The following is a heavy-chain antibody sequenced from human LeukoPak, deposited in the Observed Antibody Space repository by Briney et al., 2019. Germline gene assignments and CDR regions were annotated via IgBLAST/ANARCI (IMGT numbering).Heavy chain of an antibody. CDR1: GFTFSSYE. CDR3: AKDGYTEWLGLYYFDY. D-gene: IGHD6-19*01. J-gene: IGHJ4*02. V-gene: IGHV3-23*01. Sequence: GGSLRLSCAASGFTFSSYEMNWVRQAPGKGLEWVSGISGSGGRTYYADFVKGRFTISRDNSKNTLFLQMNSLRAEDTAVYYCAKDGYTEWLGLYYFDYWGQGTLVTVSS. CDR2: ISGSGGRT.